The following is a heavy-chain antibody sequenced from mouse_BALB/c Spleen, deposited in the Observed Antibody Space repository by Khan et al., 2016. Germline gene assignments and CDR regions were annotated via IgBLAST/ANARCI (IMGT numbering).Heavy chain of an antibody. V-gene: IGHV9-3*02. CDR2: INTKTGEP. CDR1: GYTFTKNG. J-gene: IGHJ4*01. Sequence: QIQLVQSGPELKKPGETVKISCKASGYTFTKNGMNWVKQAPGKGLKWMGWINTKTGEPTYAEEFKGRFAFSLETSASTAYLQINNLKKEDTATYFCVREPRAMSYWGQGTSVTVSS. CDR3: VREPRAMSY.